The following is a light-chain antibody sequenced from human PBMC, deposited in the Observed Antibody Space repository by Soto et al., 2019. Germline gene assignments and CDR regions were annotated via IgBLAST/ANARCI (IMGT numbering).Light chain of an antibody. J-gene: IGKJ1*01. V-gene: IGKV3-20*01. CDR2: GES. Sequence: EIVLTQSPGTLSLSPGERATLSCRASQSVSSSYLAWYQQKPGQAPRLLIYGESSRATGIPDRFSGSGSGTDFTLTISRLDPEDFAVYYCQQYGSSPTTFGQGTKVDIK. CDR1: QSVSSSY. CDR3: QQYGSSPTT.